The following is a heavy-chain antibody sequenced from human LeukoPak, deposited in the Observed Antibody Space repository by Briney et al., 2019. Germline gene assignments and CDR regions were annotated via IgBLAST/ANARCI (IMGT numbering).Heavy chain of an antibody. J-gene: IGHJ6*02. V-gene: IGHV3-30*04. Sequence: GGSLRLSCAASGFTFSSYAMHWVRQAPGKGLEWVAVISYDGSNKYYADSVKGRFTISRDNSKNTLYLQMNSLRAEDTAVYYCARDIAVARYYDYGMDVWGQGTMVTVSS. CDR1: GFTFSSYA. CDR3: ARDIAVARYYDYGMDV. D-gene: IGHD6-19*01. CDR2: ISYDGSNK.